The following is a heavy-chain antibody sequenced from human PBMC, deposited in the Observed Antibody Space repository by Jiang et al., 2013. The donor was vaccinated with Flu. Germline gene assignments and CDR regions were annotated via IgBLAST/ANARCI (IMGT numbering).Heavy chain of an antibody. CDR1: GFSFSSYA. D-gene: IGHD6-19*01. Sequence: VQLLESGGGLVQPGGSLRLSCVASGFSFSSYAMTWVRQAPGKGLEWVSLISGSGGKTYYADSVRGRFTISRDSSKNTLYLQMNSLRAEDTAVYYCANDAGLAGIIYGAFDIWGQGTMVTVSS. CDR2: ISGSGGKT. V-gene: IGHV3-23*01. CDR3: ANDAGLAGIIYGAFDI. J-gene: IGHJ3*02.